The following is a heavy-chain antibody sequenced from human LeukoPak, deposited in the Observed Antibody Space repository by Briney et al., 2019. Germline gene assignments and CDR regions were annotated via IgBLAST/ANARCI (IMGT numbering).Heavy chain of an antibody. CDR2: IYTSGST. J-gene: IGHJ6*02. CDR3: ARVVPEHYYYYGMDV. CDR1: GGPISSGSYY. Sequence: PSETLSLTCSVSGGPISSGSYYWSWIRQPAGKGLEWIGRIYTSGSTNYNPSLKSRVTISVDTSKNHFSLKLSSVTAADTAVYYCARVVPEHYYYYGMDVWGQGTTVTVSS. V-gene: IGHV4-61*02. D-gene: IGHD2-21*01.